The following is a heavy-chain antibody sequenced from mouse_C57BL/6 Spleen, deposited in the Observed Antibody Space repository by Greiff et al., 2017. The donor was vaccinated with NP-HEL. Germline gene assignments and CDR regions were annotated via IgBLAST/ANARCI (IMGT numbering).Heavy chain of an antibody. D-gene: IGHD2-5*01. J-gene: IGHJ1*03. CDR3: TRSGYSKGYFDV. CDR2: IDPETGGT. CDR1: GYTFTDYE. V-gene: IGHV1-15*01. Sequence: QVQLQQSGAELVRPGASVTLSCKASGYTFTDYEMHWVKQTPVHGLEWIGSIDPETGGTAYNQKFKGKAILTADKSSSTAYMELRSLTSEDSAVYYCTRSGYSKGYFDVWGTGTTVTVSS.